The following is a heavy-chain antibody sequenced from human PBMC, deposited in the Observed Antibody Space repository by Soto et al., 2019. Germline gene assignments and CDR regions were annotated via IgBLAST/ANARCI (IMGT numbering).Heavy chain of an antibody. D-gene: IGHD3-9*01. CDR3: ARDSPFNYDILTGYYPRPGDY. CDR2: ISSSSSTI. V-gene: IGHV3-48*02. CDR1: GFTFSSYS. Sequence: PGGSLRLSCAASGFTFSSYSMNWVRQAPGKGLEWVSYISSSSSTIYYADSVKGRFTISRDNAKNSLYLQMNSLRDEDTAVYYCARDSPFNYDILTGYYPRPGDYWGQGTLVTVSS. J-gene: IGHJ4*02.